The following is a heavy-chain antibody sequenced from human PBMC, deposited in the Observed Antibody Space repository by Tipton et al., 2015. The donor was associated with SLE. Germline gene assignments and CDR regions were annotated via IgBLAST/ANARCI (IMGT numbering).Heavy chain of an antibody. CDR1: GFPFSSYT. D-gene: IGHD3-3*01. CDR2: ISTNGGTT. CDR3: VKDSSDEFSSDYYSAVLDT. V-gene: IGHV3-64D*06. Sequence: SLRLSCSPSGFPFSSYTMHWVRQAPGKRLEYASGISTNGGTTYYADSVKGRFTISRDNSKNTMYLQMTSLRPEDTAVYYCVKDSSDEFSSDYYSAVLDTWGQGTTVTVSS. J-gene: IGHJ3*01.